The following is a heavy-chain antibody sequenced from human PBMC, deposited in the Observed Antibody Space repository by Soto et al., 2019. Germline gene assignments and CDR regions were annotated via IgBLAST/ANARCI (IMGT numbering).Heavy chain of an antibody. CDR3: ARDHYYGSGTYNYFDF. Sequence: ASVKVSCKPSGYTFTDYTLHWVRQAPGQRLEWMGCINAGTGDTAHSQKFQDKVTITRDKSASTAYMELSSLRSEDTAVYYCARDHYYGSGTYNYFDFWGQGTLVTVSS. J-gene: IGHJ4*02. CDR1: GYTFTDYT. V-gene: IGHV1-3*01. D-gene: IGHD3-10*01. CDR2: INAGTGDT.